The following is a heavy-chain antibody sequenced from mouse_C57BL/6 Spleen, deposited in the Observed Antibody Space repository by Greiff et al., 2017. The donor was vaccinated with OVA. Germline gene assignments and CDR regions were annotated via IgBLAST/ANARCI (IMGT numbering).Heavy chain of an antibody. CDR1: GYTFTSYW. D-gene: IGHD3-1*01. CDR2: IYPSDSET. CDR3: AKGYSGAYWYFDV. V-gene: IGHV1-61*01. J-gene: IGHJ1*03. Sequence: VQLQQSGAELVRPGSSVKLSCKASGYTFTSYWMDWVKQRPGQGLEWIGNIYPSDSETHYNQKFKDKATLTVDKSSSTAYMQLSSLTSEDSAVYYCAKGYSGAYWYFDVWGTGTTVTVSS.